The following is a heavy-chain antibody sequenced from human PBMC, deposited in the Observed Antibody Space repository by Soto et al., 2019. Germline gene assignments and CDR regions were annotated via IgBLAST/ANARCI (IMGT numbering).Heavy chain of an antibody. D-gene: IGHD6-13*01. V-gene: IGHV3-30-3*01. J-gene: IGHJ4*02. Sequence: PGGSLRLSCAASGFTFSSYAMHWVRQAPGKGLEWVAVISYDGSNKYYADSVKGRFTISRDNSKNTLYLQMNSLRAEDTAVYYCARVYSSSWYDYWGQGTLVTVSS. CDR3: ARVYSSSWYDY. CDR1: GFTFSSYA. CDR2: ISYDGSNK.